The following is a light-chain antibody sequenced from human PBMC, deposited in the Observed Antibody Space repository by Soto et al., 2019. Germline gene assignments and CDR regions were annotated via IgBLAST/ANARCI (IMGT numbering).Light chain of an antibody. Sequence: DIQMTQSPCTLSASVGDIVTITCRASQSISSWLAWYQQKPGKAPKLLIYDASSLESGVPSRFSGSGSGTEFTLTISSLQPDDFATYYCQQYNSYWTFGQGTKVDIK. CDR2: DAS. J-gene: IGKJ1*01. V-gene: IGKV1-5*01. CDR1: QSISSW. CDR3: QQYNSYWT.